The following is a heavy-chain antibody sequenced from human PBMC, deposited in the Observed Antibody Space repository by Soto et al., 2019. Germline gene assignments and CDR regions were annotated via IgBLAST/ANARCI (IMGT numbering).Heavy chain of an antibody. J-gene: IGHJ4*02. V-gene: IGHV3-30-3*01. CDR1: GFSFSISP. D-gene: IGHD7-27*01. CDR3: ARDPKTSGGQHWAFNYFDS. CDR2: ISYDGTNK. Sequence: GGSLRLSCAASGFSFSISPMHWVRQAPGKGPEWVALISYDGTNKFYADSVKGRFTISRDNSKSTLYLQADSLRPEDAAVYYCARDPKTSGGQHWAFNYFDSWGQGTLVTVSS.